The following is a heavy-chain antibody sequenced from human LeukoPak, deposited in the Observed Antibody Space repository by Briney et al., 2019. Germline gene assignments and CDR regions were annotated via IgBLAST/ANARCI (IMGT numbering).Heavy chain of an antibody. Sequence: GGSLRLSCAASEFTFSTYGMHWVRQAPGKGLEWVAVISYDGSKNHYAESVKGRFTISRDNSKNTLYLQMNSLRAEDTAVYYCARDLRGSSDYYYHGPDYWGQGTLVTVSS. J-gene: IGHJ4*02. CDR2: ISYDGSKN. D-gene: IGHD3-22*01. CDR1: EFTFSTYG. V-gene: IGHV3-30*03. CDR3: ARDLRGSSDYYYHGPDY.